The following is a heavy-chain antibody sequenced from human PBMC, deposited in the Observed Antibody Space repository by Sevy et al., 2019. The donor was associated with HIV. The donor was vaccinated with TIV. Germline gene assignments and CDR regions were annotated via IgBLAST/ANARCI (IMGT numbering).Heavy chain of an antibody. CDR3: ASDGAPVAGVRLAYYYGMDA. CDR1: GGSVSSYH. CDR2: IYTTGST. V-gene: IGHV4-4*07. Sequence: SESLSLTCGVSGGSVSSYHWSWIRQTAAKGLEWIGRIYTTGSTKYNPSLNSRVTLSLVTARNQISLMLTSVTAADTAVYYRASDGAPVAGVRLAYYYGMDAWGQGTLVTVSS. J-gene: IGHJ6*02. D-gene: IGHD6-19*01.